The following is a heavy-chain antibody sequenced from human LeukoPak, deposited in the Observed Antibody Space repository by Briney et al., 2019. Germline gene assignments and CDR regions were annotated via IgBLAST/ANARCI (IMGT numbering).Heavy chain of an antibody. V-gene: IGHV3-11*06. D-gene: IGHD3-22*01. CDR2: ISSSSSYI. J-gene: IGHJ4*02. CDR1: GFTFSDYY. CDR3: ARDRRYYDSSGYYGPLYYFDY. Sequence: GGSLRLSCAASGFTFSDYYMSWIRQAPGKGLEWVSSISSSSSYIYYADSVKGRFTISRGNAKNSLYLQMNSLRAEDTAVYYCARDRRYYDSSGYYGPLYYFDYWGQGTLVTVSS.